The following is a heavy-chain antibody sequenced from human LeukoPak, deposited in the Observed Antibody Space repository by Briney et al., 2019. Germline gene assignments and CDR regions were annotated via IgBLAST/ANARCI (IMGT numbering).Heavy chain of an antibody. Sequence: QAGGSLRLSCAASGFTFSSYAMSWVRQAPGKGLEWVSAISGSGGSTYYADSVKGRFTISRDNSKNTLYLQMNSLRAEDTAVYYCAKDTDYYDSSDLLWYWGQGTLVTVSS. CDR1: GFTFSSYA. V-gene: IGHV3-23*01. CDR2: ISGSGGST. D-gene: IGHD3-22*01. CDR3: AKDTDYYDSSDLLWY. J-gene: IGHJ4*02.